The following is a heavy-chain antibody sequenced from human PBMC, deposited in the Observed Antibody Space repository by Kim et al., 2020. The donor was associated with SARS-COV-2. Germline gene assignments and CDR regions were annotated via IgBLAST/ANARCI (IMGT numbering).Heavy chain of an antibody. D-gene: IGHD3-10*01. CDR2: INHSGST. CDR3: VRGRRSMVRGAYDY. Sequence: SETLSLTCAVYGGSFSGYYWSWIRQPPGKGLEWIGEINHSGSTNYNPSLKIRVTISVNTSKNQFSLKLSSVTAAETAVYYYVRGRRSMVRGAYDYWGKGTLVTVS. CDR1: GGSFSGYY. J-gene: IGHJ4*01. V-gene: IGHV4-34*01.